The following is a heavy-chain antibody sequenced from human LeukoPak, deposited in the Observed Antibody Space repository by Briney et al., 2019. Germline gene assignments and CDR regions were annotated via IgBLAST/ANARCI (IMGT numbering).Heavy chain of an antibody. CDR1: GYTFTSYG. J-gene: IGHJ4*02. CDR3: ARGADGYNWGYFDY. D-gene: IGHD5-24*01. Sequence: ASAKVSCKASGYTFTSYGISWVRQAPGQGLEWMGWISAYNGNTNYAQKLQGRVIMTTDTSTSTAYMELRSLRSDDTAVYYCARGADGYNWGYFDYWGQGTLVTVSS. CDR2: ISAYNGNT. V-gene: IGHV1-18*01.